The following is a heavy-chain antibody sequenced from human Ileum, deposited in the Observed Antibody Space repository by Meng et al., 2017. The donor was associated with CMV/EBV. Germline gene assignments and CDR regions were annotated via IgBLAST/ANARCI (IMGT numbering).Heavy chain of an antibody. D-gene: IGHD2-15*01. CDR2: MRYTGST. J-gene: IGHJ6*02. V-gene: IGHV4-59*01. Sequence: SETLSLTCTVSGGSISTYFWTWIRQPPGKGLEWIGYMRYTGSTNHNPSLKSRVTISVDTSKNQFSLKLSSVTAADTAVYYCARGYSIWVYYYYYGMDVWGQGTTVTVSS. CDR3: ARGYSIWVYYYYYGMDV. CDR1: GGSISTYF.